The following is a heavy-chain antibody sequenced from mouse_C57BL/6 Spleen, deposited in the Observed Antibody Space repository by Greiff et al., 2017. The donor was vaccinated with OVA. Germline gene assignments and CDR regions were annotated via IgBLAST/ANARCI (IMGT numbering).Heavy chain of an antibody. Sequence: VQLQQSGPGLVKPSQSLSLTCSVTGYSITSGYYWNWIRQFPGNKLEWMGYISYDGSNNYNPSLKNRISITRDTSKNQFFLKLNSVTTEDTATYYCARGNFDVWGTGTTVTVSS. CDR1: GYSITSGYY. J-gene: IGHJ1*03. V-gene: IGHV3-6*01. CDR2: ISYDGSN. CDR3: ARGNFDV.